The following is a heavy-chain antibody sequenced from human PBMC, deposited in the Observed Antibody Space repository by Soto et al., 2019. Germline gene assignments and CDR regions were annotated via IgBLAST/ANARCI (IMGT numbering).Heavy chain of an antibody. J-gene: IGHJ5*02. CDR2: IYYSGST. Sequence: SETLSLTCTVSGGSISSSSYYWGWIRQPPGKGLEWIGSIYYSGSTYYNPSLKSRVTISVDTSKNQFSLKLSSVTAADTAVYYCARNLVEYYENRNWFDPWGQGTLVTVSS. CDR1: GGSISSSSYY. D-gene: IGHD3-3*01. CDR3: ARNLVEYYENRNWFDP. V-gene: IGHV4-39*07.